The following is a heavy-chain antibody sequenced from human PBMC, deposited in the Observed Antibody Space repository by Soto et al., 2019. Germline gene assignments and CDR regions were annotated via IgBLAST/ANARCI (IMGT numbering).Heavy chain of an antibody. Sequence: EVQLVESGGGLVKPGGSLRLSCAASGFTFSNAWMSWVRQAPGKGLEWVGRIKSKTDGGTTDYAAPVKGRFTISRDDSKNTLYLQMNSLKTEDTAVYYCTRITKIRRGFDYWGQGTLVTVSS. V-gene: IGHV3-15*01. D-gene: IGHD3-10*01. J-gene: IGHJ4*02. CDR1: GFTFSNAW. CDR3: TRITKIRRGFDY. CDR2: IKSKTDGGTT.